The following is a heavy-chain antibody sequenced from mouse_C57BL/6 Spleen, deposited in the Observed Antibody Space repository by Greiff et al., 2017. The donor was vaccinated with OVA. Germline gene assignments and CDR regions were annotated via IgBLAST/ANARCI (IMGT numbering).Heavy chain of an antibody. V-gene: IGHV1-52*01. CDR1: GYTFTSYW. Sequence: VQLQQSGAELVRPGSSVKLSCKASGYTFTSYWMHWVKQRPIQGLEWIGNIDPSDSETHYNQKFKDKATLTVDKSSSTAYMQLSSLTSEDSAVYYCARGHYGNYYWYFDVWGTGTTVTVSS. D-gene: IGHD2-1*01. CDR2: IDPSDSET. J-gene: IGHJ1*03. CDR3: ARGHYGNYYWYFDV.